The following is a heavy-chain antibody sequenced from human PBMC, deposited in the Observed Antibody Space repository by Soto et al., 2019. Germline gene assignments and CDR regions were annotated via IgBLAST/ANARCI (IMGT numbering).Heavy chain of an antibody. CDR2: IIPTFGSP. D-gene: IGHD2-21*01. CDR3: ARAVVPKYNWFDP. V-gene: IGHV1-69*01. Sequence: QAQLVQSGAEVKKPGSSVKVSCKASRDTFSSYAITWVRQAPGQGLEWMGGIIPTFGSPQYAQNFQGRLTITADDSTYTAYMELASLTSDDTAVYYCARAVVPKYNWFDPWGQGTLVTVSS. CDR1: RDTFSSYA. J-gene: IGHJ5*02.